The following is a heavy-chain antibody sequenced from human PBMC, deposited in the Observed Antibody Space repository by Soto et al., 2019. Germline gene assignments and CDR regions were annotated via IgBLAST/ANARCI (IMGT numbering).Heavy chain of an antibody. D-gene: IGHD3-16*01. CDR2: ISLSSSTI. V-gene: IGHV3-48*02. CDR1: GFTFSKYN. Sequence: PGGSLRLSCAASGFTFSKYNMNWVRQAPGKGLEWVSYISLSSSTIHYADSVKGRFIISRDNAKSSLYLQMNSLRDEDTAVYYCTRRLEGYYYYGLDVWGQGTTVTVSS. CDR3: TRRLEGYYYYGLDV. J-gene: IGHJ6*02.